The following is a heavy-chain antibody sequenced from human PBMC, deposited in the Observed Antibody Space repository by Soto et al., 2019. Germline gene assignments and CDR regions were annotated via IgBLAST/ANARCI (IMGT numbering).Heavy chain of an antibody. D-gene: IGHD6-13*01. CDR3: ARLYPQLDFDY. J-gene: IGHJ4*02. V-gene: IGHV4-39*01. Sequence: FETLCLTCTVAGGSIIDTSYCWGWIRQPPGKGLEWIGTIYYSGSTYYSPSLKSRVTMSVDTSKNQFSLKLISVTAADTAVYYCARLYPQLDFDYWGQGSLATVS. CDR2: IYYSGST. CDR1: GGSIIDTSYC.